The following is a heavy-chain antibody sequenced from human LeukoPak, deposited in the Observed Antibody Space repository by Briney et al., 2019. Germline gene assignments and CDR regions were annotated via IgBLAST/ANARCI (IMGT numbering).Heavy chain of an antibody. Sequence: SETLSLTCTVSGGSISSSSYYWGWIRQPAGKGHEWIGRIYTSGSTNYNPSLKSRVTISVDTSKNQFSLKLSSVTAADTAVYYCARVVIVSVPRGYCSGGSCSPLFDYWGQGTLVTVSS. V-gene: IGHV4-61*02. D-gene: IGHD2-15*01. J-gene: IGHJ4*02. CDR3: ARVVIVSVPRGYCSGGSCSPLFDY. CDR1: GGSISSSSYY. CDR2: IYTSGST.